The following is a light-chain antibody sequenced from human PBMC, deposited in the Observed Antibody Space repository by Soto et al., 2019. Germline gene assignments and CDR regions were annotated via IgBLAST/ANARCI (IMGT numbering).Light chain of an antibody. V-gene: IGKV3-15*01. CDR1: QSLNNY. CDR2: AVS. CDR3: QQYNGRQFT. Sequence: EIVLTQSPATVSVFPGEGATLSCRASQSLNNYLAWYQQKPGQAPRLLIYAVSTRATGVPARFSGSGSGAAVTYVIITLQSVDFAVYSFQQYNGRQFTFGPGTKVEI. J-gene: IGKJ3*01.